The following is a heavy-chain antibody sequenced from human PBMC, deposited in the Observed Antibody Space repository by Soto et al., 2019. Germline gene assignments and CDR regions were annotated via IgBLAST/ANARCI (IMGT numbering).Heavy chain of an antibody. Sequence: SETLSLTCAVYGGSFSGYYWSWIRQPPGKGLEWIGEINHSGSTNYNPSLKSRVTISVDTSKNQFSLKLSSVTAADTAVYYCTYMTTVTTVDYWGQGTLVTVSS. V-gene: IGHV4-34*01. CDR2: INHSGST. CDR1: GGSFSGYY. J-gene: IGHJ4*02. CDR3: TYMTTVTTVDY. D-gene: IGHD4-17*01.